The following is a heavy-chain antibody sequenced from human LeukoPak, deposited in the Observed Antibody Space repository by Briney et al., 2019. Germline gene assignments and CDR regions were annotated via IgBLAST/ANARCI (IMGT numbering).Heavy chain of an antibody. J-gene: IGHJ4*02. CDR1: GYTFTNYG. CDR2: ISAYNGNT. Sequence: ASVKVSCKASGYTFTNYGISWVRQAPGQGLEWMGWISAYNGNTNYAQKLQGRVTMTTDTSTSTAYMELRSLRSDDTAVYYCARDQGIAAAGVGSYWGQGTLVTVSS. CDR3: ARDQGIAAAGVGSY. D-gene: IGHD6-13*01. V-gene: IGHV1-18*01.